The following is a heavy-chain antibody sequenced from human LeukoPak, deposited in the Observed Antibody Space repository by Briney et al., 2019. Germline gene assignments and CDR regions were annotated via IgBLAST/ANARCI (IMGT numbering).Heavy chain of an antibody. CDR2: VYHSGNS. V-gene: IGHV4-38-2*02. D-gene: IGHD1-26*01. J-gene: IGHJ4*02. CDR1: GYSISSGYY. Sequence: SETLSLTCTVSGYSISSGYYWGWIRQPPGKGLEWIGNVYHSGNSYYNPSLKSRVTISLDTPRNQVSLKLSSVTAADTAVYYCTSNLYSGSYYYAYWGQGILVTVSS. CDR3: TSNLYSGSYYYAY.